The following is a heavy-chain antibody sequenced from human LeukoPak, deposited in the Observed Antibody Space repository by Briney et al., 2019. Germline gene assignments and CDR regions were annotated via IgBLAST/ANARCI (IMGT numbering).Heavy chain of an antibody. J-gene: IGHJ6*02. V-gene: IGHV3-23*01. CDR2: ISGSGGST. D-gene: IGHD3-9*01. Sequence: GGSLRLSCAASGFTFSSYAMSWVRQAPGKGLEWVSAISGSGGSTYYADSVKGRFTISRDNSKNTLYLQVNSLRAEDTAVYYCAKSRYARSSYGMDVWGQGTTVTVSS. CDR1: GFTFSSYA. CDR3: AKSRYARSSYGMDV.